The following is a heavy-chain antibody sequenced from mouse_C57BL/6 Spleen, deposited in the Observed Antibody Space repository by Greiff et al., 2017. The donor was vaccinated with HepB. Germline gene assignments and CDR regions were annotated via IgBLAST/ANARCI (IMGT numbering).Heavy chain of an antibody. V-gene: IGHV5-9*01. J-gene: IGHJ3*01. Sequence: EVNVVESGGGLVKPGGSLKLSCAASGFTFSSYTMSWVRQTPEKRLEWVATISGGGGNTYYPDSVKGRFTISRDNAKNTLYLQMSSLRSEDTALYYCARDYYGSSAWFAYWGQGTLVTVSA. CDR3: ARDYYGSSAWFAY. CDR2: ISGGGGNT. CDR1: GFTFSSYT. D-gene: IGHD1-1*01.